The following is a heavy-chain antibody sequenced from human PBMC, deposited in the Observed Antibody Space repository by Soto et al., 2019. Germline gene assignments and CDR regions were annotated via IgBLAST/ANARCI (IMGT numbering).Heavy chain of an antibody. CDR3: AREGTRVRGVYYYYYYMDV. V-gene: IGHV6-1*01. CDR1: GDSVSSNSAA. CDR2: TYYRSKWYN. Sequence: SQTLSLTCAISGDSVSSNSAAWNWIRQSPSRGLEWLGRTYYRSKWYNDYAVSVKSRITINPDTSKNQFSLQLNSVTPEDTAVYYCAREGTRVRGVYYYYYYMDVWAKGTTVTVSS. D-gene: IGHD3-10*01. J-gene: IGHJ6*03.